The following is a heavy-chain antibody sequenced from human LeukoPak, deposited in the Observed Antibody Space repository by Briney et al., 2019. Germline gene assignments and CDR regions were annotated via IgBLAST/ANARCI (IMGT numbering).Heavy chain of an antibody. CDR2: ISWNSGSI. J-gene: IGHJ4*02. CDR3: AKGVSLHYEITLFAY. V-gene: IGHV3-9*01. D-gene: IGHD1-14*01. CDR1: GFTFDDYA. Sequence: GGSLRLSCAASGFTFDDYAMHWVRQAPGKGLEWVSGISWNSGSIGYADSVKGRFTISRDNAKNSLYLQMNSLRAEDSALYYCAKGVSLHYEITLFAYWGQGPVVTVSS.